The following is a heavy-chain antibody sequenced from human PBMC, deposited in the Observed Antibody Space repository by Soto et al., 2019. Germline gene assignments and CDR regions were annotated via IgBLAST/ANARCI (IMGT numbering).Heavy chain of an antibody. CDR3: TRDGSYGFHNWFDP. Sequence: PGGSLRLSCTASGFTFADYTMSWVRQAPGKGLEWVGFIRSKAYGGTTEYAASVKGRFTISRDDSISIAYLQMNSLKTEDTAVYYCTRDGSYGFHNWFDPWGQGTLVTVSS. CDR1: GFTFADYT. D-gene: IGHD1-26*01. V-gene: IGHV3-49*04. J-gene: IGHJ5*02. CDR2: IRSKAYGGTT.